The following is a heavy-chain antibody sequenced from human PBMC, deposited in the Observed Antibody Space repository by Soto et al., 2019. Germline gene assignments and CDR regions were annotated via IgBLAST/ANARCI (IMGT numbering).Heavy chain of an antibody. CDR1: GDSIISSDFY. CDR3: ARHSLALRQNNWLAP. Sequence: SETLSLTCTVSGDSIISSDFYWGWVRQPPGKGLEWIGSIFYLGSSYYNPSLKSRVTMSVDTSKNQFSLRLRSVTAADTALYFCARHSLALRQNNWLAPWGQGIMVTVSS. J-gene: IGHJ5*02. V-gene: IGHV4-39*01. CDR2: IFYLGSS. D-gene: IGHD3-3*02.